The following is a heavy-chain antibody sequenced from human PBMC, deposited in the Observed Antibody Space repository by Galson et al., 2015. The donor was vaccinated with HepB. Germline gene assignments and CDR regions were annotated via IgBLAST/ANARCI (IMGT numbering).Heavy chain of an antibody. CDR2: IKSKADSGTA. J-gene: IGHJ6*03. CDR1: GLTFNNAW. V-gene: IGHV3-15*01. D-gene: IGHD4-11*01. Sequence: SLRLSCAASGLTFNNAWMSWVRQAPGKGLEWVGRIKSKADSGTAHYASPVKGRFTISRDDSKKTLYLRMNSLKTEDTAVYYCITDPTVTPFYSSYFYMDVWGKGTTVTVSS. CDR3: ITDPTVTPFYSSYFYMDV.